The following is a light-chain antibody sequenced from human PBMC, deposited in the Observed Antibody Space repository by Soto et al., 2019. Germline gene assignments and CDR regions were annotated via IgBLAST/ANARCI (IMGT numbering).Light chain of an antibody. J-gene: IGKJ1*01. CDR3: QQRSEWPRT. CDR1: QSINSS. CDR2: DAS. V-gene: IGKV3-11*01. Sequence: EIVLTQSPATLSLSPGERATLSCRASQSINSSLAWYQQKPGQAPMLLIYDASTRATGFPARFSGSGSGTDFTLTIGSLEPEDFAVYYCQQRSEWPRTFGQGTKVEIK.